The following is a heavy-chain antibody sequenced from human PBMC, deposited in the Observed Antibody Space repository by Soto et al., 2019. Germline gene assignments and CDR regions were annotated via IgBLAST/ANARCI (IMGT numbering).Heavy chain of an antibody. CDR1: EFTCSRYG. J-gene: IGHJ6*02. V-gene: IGHV3-33*08. CDR3: ARDPLWLPAILEISDDIDV. CDR2: IWYDGSNK. D-gene: IGHD2-21*01. Sequence: QVQLVESGGGVVQPGRSLRLSCAASEFTCSRYGLHWVRQSPGQGLEWVAVIWYDGSNKYYADSVKVRFTVSRNNSKNTVYRQMTSRRAEYIAVYYVARDPLWLPAILEISDDIDVWGQGTTVTVSS.